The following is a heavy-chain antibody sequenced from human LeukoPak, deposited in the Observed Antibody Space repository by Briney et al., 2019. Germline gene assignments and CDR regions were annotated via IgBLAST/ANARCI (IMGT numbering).Heavy chain of an antibody. CDR2: MNPNSGNT. CDR3: ARGGDYYGSGSPMARFYYYYMDV. J-gene: IGHJ6*03. Sequence: ASVKVSCXASGYTFTSYDINWVRQATGQGLEWMGCMNPNSGNTGYAQKFQGRVTITRNTSISTAYMELSSLRSEDTAVYYCARGGDYYGSGSPMARFYYYYMDVWGKGTTVTVSS. D-gene: IGHD3-10*01. V-gene: IGHV1-8*03. CDR1: GYTFTSYD.